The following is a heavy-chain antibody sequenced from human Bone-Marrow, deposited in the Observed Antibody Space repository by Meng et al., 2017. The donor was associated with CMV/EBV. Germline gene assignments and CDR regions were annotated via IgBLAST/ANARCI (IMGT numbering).Heavy chain of an antibody. D-gene: IGHD3-3*01. CDR1: GGSFSGYY. Sequence: SETLSLTCAVYGGSFSGYYWSWIRQPPGKGLEWIGEINHSGSTNYNPSLKSRVTISVDTSKNQFSLKLSSVTAADTAVYYCARDHYDFWGGHLFSYWGQGTLVTVSS. J-gene: IGHJ4*02. CDR2: INHSGST. CDR3: ARDHYDFWGGHLFSY. V-gene: IGHV4-34*01.